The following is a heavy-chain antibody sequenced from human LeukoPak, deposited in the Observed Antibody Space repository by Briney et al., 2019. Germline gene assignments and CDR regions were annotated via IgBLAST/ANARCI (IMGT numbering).Heavy chain of an antibody. D-gene: IGHD1-26*01. CDR2: ILPIFGTP. J-gene: IGHJ4*02. CDR3: ARDRVGATTWVFDY. CDR1: GGSFSGQA. Sequence: SVKVSCKVSGGSFSGQAVSWVRQVPGQRLEWIGGILPIFGTPNYAQKFQDRVTITADGSTSTVYLQLRSLRSEDTADYYCARDRVGATTWVFDYWGQGTLVTVAS. V-gene: IGHV1-69*13.